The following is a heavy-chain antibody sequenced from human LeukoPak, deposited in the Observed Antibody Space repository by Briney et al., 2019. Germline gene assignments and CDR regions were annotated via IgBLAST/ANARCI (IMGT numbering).Heavy chain of an antibody. CDR1: GFTFSSYA. CDR3: ARVPIMYYDFWSGYYFDY. CDR2: IKQDGSEK. Sequence: GGSLRLSCAASGFTFSSYAMPWVRQAPGKGLEWVANIKQDGSEKYYVDSVKGRFTISRDNAKNSLYLQMNSLRAEDTAVYYCARVPIMYYDFWSGYYFDYWGQGTLVTVSS. D-gene: IGHD3-3*01. J-gene: IGHJ4*02. V-gene: IGHV3-7*01.